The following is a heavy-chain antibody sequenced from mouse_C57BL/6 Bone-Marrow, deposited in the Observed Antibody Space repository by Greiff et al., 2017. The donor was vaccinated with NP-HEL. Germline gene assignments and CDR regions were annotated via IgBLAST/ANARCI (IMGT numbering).Heavy chain of an antibody. CDR2: ISSGGSYT. V-gene: IGHV5-6*01. CDR3: ARLRLLLFAY. D-gene: IGHD2-3*01. J-gene: IGHJ3*01. CDR1: GFTFSSYG. Sequence: EVKVVESGGDLVKPGGSLKLSCAASGFTFSSYGMSWVRQTPDKRLEWVATISSGGSYTYYPDSVKGRFTISRDNAKNTLYLQMSSLKSEDTAMYYCARLRLLLFAYWGQGTLVTGSA.